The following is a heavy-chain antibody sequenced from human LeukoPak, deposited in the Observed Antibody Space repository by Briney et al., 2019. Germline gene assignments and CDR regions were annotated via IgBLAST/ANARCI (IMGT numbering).Heavy chain of an antibody. CDR3: TRTTTTADWYFEL. V-gene: IGHV3-74*01. CDR1: GFTFSNYW. D-gene: IGHD1-1*01. CDR2: INSDGSST. Sequence: GGSLRLSCAVSGFTFSNYWMYWVRQAPGKRLVWVARINSDGSSTTYADSVEGRFTISRDNTKSMLHLQMHSLRVDDSAVYFCTRTTTTADWYFELWGRGTLVTVSS. J-gene: IGHJ2*01.